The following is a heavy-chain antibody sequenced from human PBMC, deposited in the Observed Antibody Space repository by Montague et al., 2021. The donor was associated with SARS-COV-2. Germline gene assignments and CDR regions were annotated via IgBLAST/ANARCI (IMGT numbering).Heavy chain of an antibody. D-gene: IGHD5-18*01. Sequence: PALVKPTQTLTLTCTFSGFSLSTSGMCVSWIRQPPGKALEWLARIDWDDDKYYSTSLKTRLTISKDTSKNQVVLTMTNMDPVDTATYYCAYRWRGGYNFGSPLFDYWGQGTLVTVSS. J-gene: IGHJ4*02. CDR3: AYRWRGGYNFGSPLFDY. CDR2: IDWDDDK. V-gene: IGHV2-70*11. CDR1: GFSLSTSGMC.